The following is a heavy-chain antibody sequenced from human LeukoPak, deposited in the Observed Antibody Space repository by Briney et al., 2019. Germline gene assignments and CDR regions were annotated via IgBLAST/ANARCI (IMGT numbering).Heavy chain of an antibody. Sequence: QTGGSLRLSCTASGFTFGDYAMSWFRQAPGKGLEWVGFIRSKAYGGTTEYAASVKGRFTISRDDSKSIAYLQMNSLKTEDTAVYYCTRVGERARFTVTSLKGWNDAFDIWGQGTMVTVSS. CDR1: GFTFGDYA. J-gene: IGHJ3*02. CDR2: IRSKAYGGTT. D-gene: IGHD4-17*01. CDR3: TRVGERARFTVTSLKGWNDAFDI. V-gene: IGHV3-49*03.